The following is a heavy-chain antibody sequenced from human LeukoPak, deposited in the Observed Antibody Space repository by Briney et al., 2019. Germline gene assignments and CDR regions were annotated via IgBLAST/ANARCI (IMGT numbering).Heavy chain of an antibody. CDR2: ISSSSTTI. J-gene: IGHJ4*02. CDR3: ARDLGVHYYDISGTSGY. D-gene: IGHD3-22*01. CDR1: GCTFSSYA. Sequence: PGRSLRLSCAASGCTFSSYAMHWAPQAPGKGLEGVSYISSSSTTIYYADSVKGRFTISRDNAKNSLYLQMNSLRDEDTAVYYCARDLGVHYYDISGTSGYWGQGTLVTVSS. V-gene: IGHV3-48*02.